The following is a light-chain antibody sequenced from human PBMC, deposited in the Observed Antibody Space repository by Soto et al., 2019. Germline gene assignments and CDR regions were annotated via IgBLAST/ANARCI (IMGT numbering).Light chain of an antibody. V-gene: IGKV1-5*01. J-gene: IGKJ2*01. CDR3: QQYNSYSPT. Sequence: DIQMTQSPSTLSASVGDRVTITCRASQSISSWLAWYQQKPGKAPKLLIYDASSLESGVPSRFSGSGSGTEFTLTISSLQPDVFATYYCQQYNSYSPTFGQGTKLEIK. CDR2: DAS. CDR1: QSISSW.